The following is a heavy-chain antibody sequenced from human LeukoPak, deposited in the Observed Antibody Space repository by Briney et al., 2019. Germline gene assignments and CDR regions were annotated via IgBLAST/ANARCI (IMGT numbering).Heavy chain of an antibody. D-gene: IGHD5-18*01. CDR1: GDSISSGGYY. CDR3: ARDRKGWIQIDY. J-gene: IGHJ4*02. CDR2: IFDGGNT. V-gene: IGHV4-31*03. Sequence: SETLSLTCTVSGDSISSGGYYWSWIRQHPGKGLEWIGFIFDGGNTYYNPSLKSRVTISVDTTKNQLSLNLTSVTAADTAVYYCARDRKGWIQIDYWGQGTLVTVSS.